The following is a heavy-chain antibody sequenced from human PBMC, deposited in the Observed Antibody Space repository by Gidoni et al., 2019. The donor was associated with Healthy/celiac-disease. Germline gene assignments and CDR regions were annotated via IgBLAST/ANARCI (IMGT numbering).Heavy chain of an antibody. Sequence: QVQLVQSGAEVTKPGSSVKVSCKASGGTFSRYAISWVRQAPAQGLEWMGGIIPIFGTANYAQKFQGRVTITADKSTSTAYMELSSLRSEDTAVYYCARTVVVVAANNWFDPWGQGTLVTVSS. CDR2: IIPIFGTA. J-gene: IGHJ5*02. V-gene: IGHV1-69*06. D-gene: IGHD2-15*01. CDR3: ARTVVVVAANNWFDP. CDR1: GGTFSRYA.